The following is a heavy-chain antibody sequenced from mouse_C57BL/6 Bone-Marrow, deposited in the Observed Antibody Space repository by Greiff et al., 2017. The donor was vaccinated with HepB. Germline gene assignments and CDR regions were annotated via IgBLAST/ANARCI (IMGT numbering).Heavy chain of an antibody. J-gene: IGHJ4*01. CDR2: INPNNGGT. Sequence: EVQLQQSGPELVKPGASVKISCKASGYTFTDYYMNWVKQSHGKSLEWIGDINPNNGGTSYNQKFKGKATLTVDKSSSTAYMELRSLTSEDSAVYYCASWIYYYGSSYAMDYWGQGTSVTVSS. CDR1: GYTFTDYY. CDR3: ASWIYYYGSSYAMDY. V-gene: IGHV1-26*01. D-gene: IGHD1-1*01.